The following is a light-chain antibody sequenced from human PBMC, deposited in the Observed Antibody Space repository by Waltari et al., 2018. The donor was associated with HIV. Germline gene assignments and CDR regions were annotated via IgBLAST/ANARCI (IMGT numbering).Light chain of an antibody. V-gene: IGLV1-44*01. CDR1: SSNIGRFT. CDR2: SNN. CDR3: AAWDGSLGGFV. J-gene: IGLJ1*01. Sequence: QSVLTQPPSVSGTPGQRVIISCSGSSSNIGRFTVNFYQQLPGAAPKLFIYSNNQRPSGVPGRFSGSRSGSSASLAINVLKPEDEADYYCAAWDGSLGGFVFGPGTKVTVL.